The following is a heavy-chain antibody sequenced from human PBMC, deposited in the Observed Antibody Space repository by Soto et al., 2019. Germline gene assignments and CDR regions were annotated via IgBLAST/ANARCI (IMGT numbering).Heavy chain of an antibody. CDR1: GFTFSSYA. Sequence: GGSLRLSCAASGFTFSSYAMHWVRQAPGKGLEWVAVISYDGSNKYYADSVKGRFTISRDNSKNTLYLQMNSLRAEDTAVYYCARASTIGRRRVGYDDAFDIWGQGTMVTVSS. CDR2: ISYDGSNK. D-gene: IGHD5-12*01. J-gene: IGHJ3*02. CDR3: ARASTIGRRRVGYDDAFDI. V-gene: IGHV3-30-3*01.